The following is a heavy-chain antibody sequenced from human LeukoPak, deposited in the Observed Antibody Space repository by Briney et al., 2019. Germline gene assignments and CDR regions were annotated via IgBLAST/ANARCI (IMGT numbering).Heavy chain of an antibody. Sequence: SETLSLTCAVYGGSFSGYYWSWIRQPPGKGLEWIGEINHSGSTNYNPSLKSRVTISVDTSKNHFSLQVNSVTGADTAVYYCARFWPFGGVVNHAFDYWGQGALVTVSS. J-gene: IGHJ4*02. V-gene: IGHV4-34*01. CDR2: INHSGST. CDR1: GGSFSGYY. CDR3: ARFWPFGGVVNHAFDY. D-gene: IGHD3-16*01.